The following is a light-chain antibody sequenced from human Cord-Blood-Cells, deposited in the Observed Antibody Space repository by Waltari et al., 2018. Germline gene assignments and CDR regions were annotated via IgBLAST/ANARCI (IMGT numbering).Light chain of an antibody. Sequence: DIQMTQSPSSLSASVGDRVTITCRASQSISSYLNWYQQKPGKAPKLLICAASSLQSGVPSRFSGSGSGTDFTLTISSQQPEDFATYYCQQSYSTPHTFGQGTKLEIK. J-gene: IGKJ2*01. CDR2: AAS. V-gene: IGKV1-39*01. CDR1: QSISSY. CDR3: QQSYSTPHT.